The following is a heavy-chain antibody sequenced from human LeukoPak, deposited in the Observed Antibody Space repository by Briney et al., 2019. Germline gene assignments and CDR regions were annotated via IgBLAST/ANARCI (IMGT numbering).Heavy chain of an antibody. CDR3: ARGTYIGSGWYTLSGAWFDP. CDR2: INHSGST. D-gene: IGHD6-19*01. Sequence: PSETLSLTCAVYGGSFSGYYWSSIRQPPGKGLEWIGEINHSGSTNYNPSLKSRVTISVDTSKNQFSLKLCSVTAADTAVYYCARGTYIGSGWYTLSGAWFDPWGQGTLVTVSS. J-gene: IGHJ5*02. CDR1: GGSFSGYY. V-gene: IGHV4-34*01.